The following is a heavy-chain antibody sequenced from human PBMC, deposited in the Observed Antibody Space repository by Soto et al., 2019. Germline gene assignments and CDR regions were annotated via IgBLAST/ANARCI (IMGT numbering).Heavy chain of an antibody. Sequence: EVQLVESGGGLVQPGGSLRLSCAASGFTFSSYWMHWVRQAPGKGLVWVSRINSDGSTTNYADSVKGRFTISRDNAKNALYLQMNNLPVEATAVYYCVTTARLQNAFEIWGQGTVVTVSS. CDR1: GFTFSSYW. V-gene: IGHV3-74*01. CDR3: VTTARLQNAFEI. J-gene: IGHJ3*02. D-gene: IGHD4-4*01. CDR2: INSDGSTT.